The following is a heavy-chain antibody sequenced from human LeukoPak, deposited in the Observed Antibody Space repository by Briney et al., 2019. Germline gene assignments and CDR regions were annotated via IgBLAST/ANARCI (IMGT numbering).Heavy chain of an antibody. V-gene: IGHV4-34*01. CDR1: GGSISSYY. CDR3: ARGRIYYGSRAFDY. D-gene: IGHD3-10*01. CDR2: INHSGST. Sequence: PSETLSLTCTVSGGSISSYYWSWIRQPPGKGLEWIGEINHSGSTNYNPSLKSRVTISVDTSKNQFSLKLSSVTAADTAVYYCARGRIYYGSRAFDYWGQGTLVTVSS. J-gene: IGHJ4*02.